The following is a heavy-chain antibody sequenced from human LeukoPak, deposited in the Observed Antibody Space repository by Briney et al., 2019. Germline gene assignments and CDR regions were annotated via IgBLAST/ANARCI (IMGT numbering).Heavy chain of an antibody. CDR3: AKTGERPGTNFDY. Sequence: GGSLRLSCAASGFTFSSHAMSWVRQALGKGLEWVSGISASGGSTYYADSVKGRFSISRDNSKNTLYLQMNSLRAEDTALYYCAKTGERPGTNFDYWGQGTLVTVSS. J-gene: IGHJ4*02. V-gene: IGHV3-23*01. D-gene: IGHD1-1*01. CDR1: GFTFSSHA. CDR2: ISASGGST.